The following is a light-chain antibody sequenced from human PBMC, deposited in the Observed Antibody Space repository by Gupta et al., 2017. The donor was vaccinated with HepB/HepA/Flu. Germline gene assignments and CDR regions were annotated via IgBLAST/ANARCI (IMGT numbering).Light chain of an antibody. CDR1: QSVLYSSNNKNY. J-gene: IGKJ4*01. CDR2: WAS. Sequence: DIVMTQYPDSLTVSLGERATINCKSSQSVLYSSNNKNYLAWYQQKPGQPPKLLIYWASTRESGVPDRFSGSGSGTDFTLTISRLQAEDVAVYYCQQYYTTPPTFGGGTKVEIK. V-gene: IGKV4-1*01. CDR3: QQYYTTPPT.